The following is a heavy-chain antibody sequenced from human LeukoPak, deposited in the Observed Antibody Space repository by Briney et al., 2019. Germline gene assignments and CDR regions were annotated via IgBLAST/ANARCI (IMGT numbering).Heavy chain of an antibody. D-gene: IGHD3-22*01. J-gene: IGHJ3*02. CDR2: LDYSGST. Sequence: SETLSLTCTVSGGSISSSRDYWAWIRQSPGKGLEWIGTLDYSGSTNYNPSLKSRVTMSVDTSKNQFSLKLSSVTAADTAVYYCAGFYDSSAYYGAFDIWGQGTMVTVSS. CDR3: AGFYDSSAYYGAFDI. CDR1: GGSISSSRDY. V-gene: IGHV4-39*07.